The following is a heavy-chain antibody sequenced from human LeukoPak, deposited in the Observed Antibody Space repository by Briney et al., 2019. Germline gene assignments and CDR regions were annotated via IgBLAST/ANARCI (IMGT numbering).Heavy chain of an antibody. CDR2: ISSSTRTI. J-gene: IGHJ4*02. D-gene: IGHD6-19*01. CDR1: GFTFSSYA. V-gene: IGHV3-48*01. CDR3: ARDWYTSGWSHGGGFDY. Sequence: GGSLRLSCAASGFTFSSYAMNWVRQAPGKGLEWASYISSSTRTIYYADSVKGRFTISKDNAKKSLYLQMNSLRVEDTAVYYCARDWYTSGWSHGGGFDYWGQGTPVTVSS.